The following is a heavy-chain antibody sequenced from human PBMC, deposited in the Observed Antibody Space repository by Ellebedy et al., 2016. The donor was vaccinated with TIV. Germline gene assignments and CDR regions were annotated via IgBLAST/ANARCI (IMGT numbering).Heavy chain of an antibody. J-gene: IGHJ4*02. D-gene: IGHD2/OR15-2a*01. Sequence: ASVKVSCKASGGTFSSYAISWVRQAPGQGLEWMGRIIPILGIANYAQKFQGRVTITSDTSASTAYMELRSLRSDDTAVYYCARSGASRLQNLDYWGQGTLVTVSS. V-gene: IGHV1-69*04. CDR3: ARSGASRLQNLDY. CDR1: GGTFSSYA. CDR2: IIPILGIA.